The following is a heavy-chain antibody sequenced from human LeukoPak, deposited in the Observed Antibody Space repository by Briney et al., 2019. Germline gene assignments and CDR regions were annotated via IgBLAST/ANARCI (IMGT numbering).Heavy chain of an antibody. Sequence: SETLSLTCTVSGGSISSYYWSWIRQPPGKGLEWIGYIYYSGSTNYNPSLKSRVTISVDTSKNRFSLKLSSVTAADTAVYYCARADTAMAPGAFDIWGQGTMVTVSS. CDR3: ARADTAMAPGAFDI. CDR1: GGSISSYY. V-gene: IGHV4-59*01. CDR2: IYYSGST. D-gene: IGHD5-18*01. J-gene: IGHJ3*02.